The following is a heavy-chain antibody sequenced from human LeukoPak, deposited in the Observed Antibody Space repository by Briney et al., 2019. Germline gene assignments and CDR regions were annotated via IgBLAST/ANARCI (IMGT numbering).Heavy chain of an antibody. J-gene: IGHJ1*01. V-gene: IGHV4-59*08. CDR3: ARHITMIVSH. D-gene: IGHD3-22*01. CDR2: ISYSGST. Sequence: PSETLSLTCTVSGGSISSYYWSWIRQPPGKGLEWIGYISYSGSTNYNPSLKSRVTISLDTSKNQFSLKLSSVTAADTAVYYCARHITMIVSHWGQGTLVTVSS. CDR1: GGSISSYY.